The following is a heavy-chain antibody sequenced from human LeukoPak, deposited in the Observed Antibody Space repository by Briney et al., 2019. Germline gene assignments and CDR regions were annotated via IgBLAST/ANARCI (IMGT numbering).Heavy chain of an antibody. J-gene: IGHJ4*02. Sequence: PGRSLRLSCAVSGFTFSNAWMSWVRQAPGKGLEWVGRIKIKADGAATDYGAAVRGRFIISRDDSKNMTFLQMNSLKTEDTGVYYCTPQGLLWGQGTLVTVSS. CDR1: GFTFSNAW. CDR2: IKIKADGAAT. D-gene: IGHD3-3*01. CDR3: TPQGLL. V-gene: IGHV3-15*01.